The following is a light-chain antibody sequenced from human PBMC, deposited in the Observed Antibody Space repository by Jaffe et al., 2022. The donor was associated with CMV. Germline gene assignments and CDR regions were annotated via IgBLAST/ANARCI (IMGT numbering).Light chain of an antibody. CDR2: RVS. Sequence: EAMLTQSPLSLTVNLGRPASISCRSSQTLVHYDGKTYLNWYHQRPGQSPRRLIYRVSNRDSGVPDRFSGSGSGSDFTLTISRVEAEDVGVYYCMQGTYWPRTFGQGTKVEIK. V-gene: IGKV2-30*02. J-gene: IGKJ1*01. CDR1: QTLVHYDGKTY. CDR3: MQGTYWPRT.